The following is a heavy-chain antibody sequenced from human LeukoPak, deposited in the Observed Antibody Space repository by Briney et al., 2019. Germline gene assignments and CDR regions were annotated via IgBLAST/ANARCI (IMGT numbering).Heavy chain of an antibody. CDR3: ARPSRRSIAVAGLRKILDY. D-gene: IGHD6-19*01. CDR2: IYTSGST. J-gene: IGHJ4*02. CDR1: GGSISNYY. Sequence: SETLSLTCTVSGGSISNYYWSWIRQPAGKGLEWIGRIYTSGSTNYNPSLKSRVTMSLDTSKNQFSLKLSSVTAADTAVYYCARPSRRSIAVAGLRKILDYWGQGTLVTVSS. V-gene: IGHV4-4*07.